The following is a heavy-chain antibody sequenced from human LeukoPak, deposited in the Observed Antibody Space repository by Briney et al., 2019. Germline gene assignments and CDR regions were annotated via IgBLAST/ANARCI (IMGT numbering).Heavy chain of an antibody. CDR2: IHYTGAT. CDR1: GGSITGYY. CDR3: ARGNILTGYCFDF. V-gene: IGHV4-34*01. J-gene: IGHJ4*02. Sequence: SETLSLTCAVYGGSITGYYWSWIRQTPGRGLEWVGEIHYTGATSYNPSLKSRATISTDTSKNQFSLRLSSLTAADTAVYYCARGNILTGYCFDFWGQGALVTVSS. D-gene: IGHD3-9*01.